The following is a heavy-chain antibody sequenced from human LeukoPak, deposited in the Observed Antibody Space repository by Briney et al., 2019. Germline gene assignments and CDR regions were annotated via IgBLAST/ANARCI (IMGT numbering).Heavy chain of an antibody. CDR2: ISYDGGNK. V-gene: IGHV3-30*01. J-gene: IGHJ4*02. Sequence: GGSLRLSCAASGFTFSSYAMHWVRQAPGKGLEWVALISYDGGNKYYADSVKGRFTISRDNSKNTLYLQMNSLRAEDTAVYYCARGRNAYCSSTSCYRSFDYWGQGTLVTVSS. D-gene: IGHD2-2*02. CDR1: GFTFSSYA. CDR3: ARGRNAYCSSTSCYRSFDY.